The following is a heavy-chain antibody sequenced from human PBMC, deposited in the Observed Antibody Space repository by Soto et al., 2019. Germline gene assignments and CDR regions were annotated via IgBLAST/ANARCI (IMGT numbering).Heavy chain of an antibody. CDR3: ARVKAPSTYYYDSSGSEAFDI. Sequence: GGSLRLSCAASGFTFSSYSMNWVRQAPGKGLEWVSSISSSSSYIYYADSVKGRFTISRDNDKNSLYLQMNSLRAEDTAVYYCARVKAPSTYYYDSSGSEAFDIWGQGTMVTVSS. CDR2: ISSSSSYI. D-gene: IGHD3-22*01. V-gene: IGHV3-21*01. J-gene: IGHJ3*02. CDR1: GFTFSSYS.